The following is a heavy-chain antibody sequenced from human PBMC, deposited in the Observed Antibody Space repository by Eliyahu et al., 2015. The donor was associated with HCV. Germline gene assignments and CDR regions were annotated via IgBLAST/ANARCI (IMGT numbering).Heavy chain of an antibody. CDR2: IYYSATRQSGTS. D-gene: IGHD4-11*01. J-gene: IGHJ4*02. V-gene: IGHV4-59*08. CDR3: ARREGNSXSFED. Sequence: ESGPGLVXPSETLSLTCSVSGGSVXXQYWSWIRQPPGKGLEWIGYIYYSATRQSGTSKYNPSLKXRVTISMDTXRNQXSLRLTSVTAADTAXYYCARREGNSXSFEDWGQGNLVTVSA. CDR1: GGSVXXQY.